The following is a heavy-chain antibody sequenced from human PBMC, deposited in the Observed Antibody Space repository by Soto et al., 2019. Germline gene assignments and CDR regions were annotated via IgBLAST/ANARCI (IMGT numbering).Heavy chain of an antibody. J-gene: IGHJ4*02. CDR3: AKEGTSCWYYFDY. D-gene: IGHD6-19*01. CDR1: GLTFSSYA. CDR2: ISGSGGSP. V-gene: IGHV3-23*01. Sequence: GGSLRLSCASSGLTFSSYAMSLVRQDPGKGLEWVSAISGSGGSPYSADSVKGRFTISRDNSKNTLYLQMNSLRAEDTAIFCCAKEGTSCWYYFDYWGQGTLVTVSS.